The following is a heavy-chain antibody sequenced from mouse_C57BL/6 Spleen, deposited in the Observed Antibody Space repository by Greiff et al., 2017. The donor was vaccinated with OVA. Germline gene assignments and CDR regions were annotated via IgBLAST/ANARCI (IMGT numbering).Heavy chain of an antibody. J-gene: IGHJ1*03. V-gene: IGHV14-3*01. CDR1: GFNIKNTY. D-gene: IGHD1-1*01. CDR3: ARDYGSSYQDFDV. Sequence: VQLKQSVAELVRPGASVKLSCTASGFNIKNTYMHWVKQRPEQGLEWIGRIDPANGNTKYAPKFQGKATITADTSSNTAYLQLSSLTSEDTAIYYCARDYGSSYQDFDVWGTGTTVTVSS. CDR2: IDPANGNT.